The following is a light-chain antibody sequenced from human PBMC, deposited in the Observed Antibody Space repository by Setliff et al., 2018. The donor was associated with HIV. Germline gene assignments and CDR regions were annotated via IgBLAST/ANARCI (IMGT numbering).Light chain of an antibody. CDR2: DNS. CDR3: QVWDSASEHYV. V-gene: IGLV3-21*03. CDR1: DIGSKS. Sequence: SYELTQPPSVSVAPGKTATITCGGNDIGSKSVHWYQQKPGQAPVVVVSDNSDRPSGIPERFSGSDSANTATLTISRVEAGDEADYHCQVWDSASEHYVFGGGTKVTVL. J-gene: IGLJ1*01.